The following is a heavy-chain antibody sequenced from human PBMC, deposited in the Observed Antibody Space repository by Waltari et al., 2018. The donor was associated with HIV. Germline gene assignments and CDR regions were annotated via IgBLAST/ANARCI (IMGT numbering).Heavy chain of an antibody. D-gene: IGHD3-3*01. J-gene: IGHJ5*02. CDR3: ARAYYDFWSGTGSSGNWFDP. CDR2: IYTSGST. V-gene: IGHV4-61*02. CDR1: GGPLRSCSYY. Sequence: QVQLQESGPGLVKPSQTLSLTCTVSGGPLRSCSYYCSLIRPPAGKGLELIGRIYTSGSTNYNPSLESRVTISVDTSRNQYSLKLRSVTAADTAVYYCARAYYDFWSGTGSSGNWFDPWGQGTLVTVSS.